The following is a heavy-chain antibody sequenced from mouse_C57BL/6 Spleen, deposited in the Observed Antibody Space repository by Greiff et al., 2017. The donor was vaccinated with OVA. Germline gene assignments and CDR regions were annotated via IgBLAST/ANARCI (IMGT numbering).Heavy chain of an antibody. J-gene: IGHJ4*01. CDR2: IYPGSGDT. Sequence: VQLQQSGAELVRPGASVKLSCKASGYTFTDYYINWVKQRPGQGLEWIARIYPGSGDTYYNEKFKGKATLTAEKYSSTAYMQLSSLTSEDSAVYFGARSPSIHYYAMDYWGQGTSVTVSS. CDR1: GYTFTDYY. V-gene: IGHV1-76*01. D-gene: IGHD2-3*01. CDR3: ARSPSIHYYAMDY.